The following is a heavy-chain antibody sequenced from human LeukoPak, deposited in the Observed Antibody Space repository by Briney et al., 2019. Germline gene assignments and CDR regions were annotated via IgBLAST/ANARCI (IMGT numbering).Heavy chain of an antibody. CDR3: ARAGYCSGTNCPYSY. Sequence: GESLKISCKGSGYSFTSYWIGWVRQMPGKGLEWMGIIYPGDSDTIYSPSFQGQVTISADKSINTAYLQWSSLKASDTAMYYCARAGYCSGTNCPYSYWGQGTLVTVSS. V-gene: IGHV5-51*01. CDR1: GYSFTSYW. CDR2: IYPGDSDT. D-gene: IGHD2-2*01. J-gene: IGHJ4*02.